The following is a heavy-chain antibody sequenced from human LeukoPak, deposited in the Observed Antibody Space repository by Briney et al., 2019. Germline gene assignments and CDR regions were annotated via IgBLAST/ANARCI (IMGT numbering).Heavy chain of an antibody. CDR1: GFTFSSYA. D-gene: IGHD3-10*01. CDR3: ARAGGTIVRGLDY. CDR2: ISYDENNK. Sequence: SGGSLRLSCAASGFTFSSYAMHWVRQAPGKGLEGLAVISYDENNKYYADSAKGRFTISGHNSKNTLYLQINSLGAEDTAVYYCARAGGTIVRGLDYWGQGTLVTVSS. V-gene: IGHV3-30*04. J-gene: IGHJ4*02.